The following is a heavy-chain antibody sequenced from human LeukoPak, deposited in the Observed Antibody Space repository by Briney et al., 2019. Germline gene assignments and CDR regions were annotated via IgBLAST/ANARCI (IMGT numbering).Heavy chain of an antibody. Sequence: PGRSLRLSCAASGFIFSSYGMHWVRQAPGKGPEWVAVISYDGDTQYYADSVKGRFTISRDNSKNTLYLQMNSLRAEDTAIYYCARADYWGQGTLVTVSS. CDR1: GFIFSSYG. CDR2: ISYDGDTQ. J-gene: IGHJ4*02. CDR3: ARADY. V-gene: IGHV3-30*03.